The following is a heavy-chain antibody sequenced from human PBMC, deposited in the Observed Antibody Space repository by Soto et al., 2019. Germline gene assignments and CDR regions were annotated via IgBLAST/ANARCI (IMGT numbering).Heavy chain of an antibody. CDR1: GGSINGCY. Sequence: SETLSLTCTVSGGSINGCYWSWIRQPPGKGLKWIGYIYYSGSTNYNPSLKSRVTISVDTSKNQFSLILFSVTAADTSVYYCARHHDSWGQGTLVTVSS. CDR2: IYYSGST. CDR3: ARHHDS. V-gene: IGHV4-59*08. J-gene: IGHJ4*02.